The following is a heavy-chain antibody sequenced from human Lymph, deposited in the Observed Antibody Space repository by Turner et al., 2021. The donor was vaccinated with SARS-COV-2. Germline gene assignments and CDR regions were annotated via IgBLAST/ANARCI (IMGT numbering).Heavy chain of an antibody. CDR2: ISYDGSNE. D-gene: IGHD2-15*01. J-gene: IGHJ6*02. CDR3: ARGHGGNYYYGMDV. Sequence: QGQLVGAGGGGVQAGRSLGLPRSASGFTFSTYVMHWVRQAPGKGLEWVALISYDGSNEYYADSVKGRFTISRDNSKNTVYLHMNSLRTEDTAMYYCARGHGGNYYYGMDVWGQGTTVTVSS. CDR1: GFTFSTYV. V-gene: IGHV3-30*04.